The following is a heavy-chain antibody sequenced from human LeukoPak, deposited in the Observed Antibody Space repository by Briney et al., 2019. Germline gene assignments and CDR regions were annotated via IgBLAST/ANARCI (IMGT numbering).Heavy chain of an antibody. V-gene: IGHV3-23*01. CDR1: GLTFSSCA. D-gene: IGHD3-9*01. Sequence: GGSLRLSCAASGLTFSSCAMSWVRQAPGKGLEWVPGLSGSGGSTYYADSVKGRFTISRDNSKNTLYLRMDSLRDEDTAVYYCVKGNDNSYHYYFDCWGQGTLVTVSS. CDR2: LSGSGGST. J-gene: IGHJ4*02. CDR3: VKGNDNSYHYYFDC.